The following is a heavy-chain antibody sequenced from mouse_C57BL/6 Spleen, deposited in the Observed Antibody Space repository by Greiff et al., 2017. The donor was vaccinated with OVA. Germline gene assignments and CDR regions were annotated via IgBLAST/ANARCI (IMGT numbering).Heavy chain of an antibody. CDR3: ARDYGSSGNFDV. Sequence: QVHVKQPGAELVRPGSSVKLSCKASGYTFTSYWMHWVKQRPIQGLEWIGNIDPSDSETHYNQKFKDKATLTVDKSSSTAYMQLSSLTSEDSAVYYCARDYGSSGNFDVWGTGTTVTVSS. CDR2: IDPSDSET. V-gene: IGHV1-52*01. D-gene: IGHD1-1*01. J-gene: IGHJ1*03. CDR1: GYTFTSYW.